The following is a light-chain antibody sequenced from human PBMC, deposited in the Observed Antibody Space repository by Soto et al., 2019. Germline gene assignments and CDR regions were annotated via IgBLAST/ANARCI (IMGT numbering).Light chain of an antibody. CDR3: QQRSYGLT. V-gene: IGKV3-11*01. J-gene: IGKJ4*01. CDR2: DAS. Sequence: EIVLTQSPATLSLSPGERATLSCRASQSVTTYLAWYQQKPGQAPRLLIYDASNRATGIPARFSASGSGTDFTLTISSLEPEDFAVCYCQQRSYGLTFGGGTKVEI. CDR1: QSVTTY.